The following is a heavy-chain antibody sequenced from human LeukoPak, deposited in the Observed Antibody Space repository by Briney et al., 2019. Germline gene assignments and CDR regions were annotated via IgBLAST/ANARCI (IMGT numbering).Heavy chain of an antibody. Sequence: GGSLRLSCAASGFTFSSYAMHWVRQAPGKGLEWVAVISYDGSNKYYADSVKGRFTISRDNSKNTLYLQMNSLRAEDTAVYYCARSSNYVNYYFGYWGQGTLVTVSS. CDR3: ARSSNYVNYYFGY. CDR1: GFTFSSYA. D-gene: IGHD4-11*01. V-gene: IGHV3-30*04. J-gene: IGHJ4*02. CDR2: ISYDGSNK.